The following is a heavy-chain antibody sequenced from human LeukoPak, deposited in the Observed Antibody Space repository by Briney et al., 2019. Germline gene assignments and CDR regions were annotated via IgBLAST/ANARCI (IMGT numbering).Heavy chain of an antibody. Sequence: SVKVFCKASGGTFSSYAISWVRQAPGQGLEWMGRIIPILGIANDAQKFQGRVTITADKSTSPAYMELSSLRSEDTAVYYCARSPKLGSSWPNWFDHWGQGTLVTVSS. D-gene: IGHD6-13*01. V-gene: IGHV1-69*04. CDR1: GGTFSSYA. CDR2: IIPILGIA. CDR3: ARSPKLGSSWPNWFDH. J-gene: IGHJ5*02.